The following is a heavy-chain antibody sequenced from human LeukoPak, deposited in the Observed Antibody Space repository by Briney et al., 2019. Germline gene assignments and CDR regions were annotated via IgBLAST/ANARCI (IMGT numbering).Heavy chain of an antibody. V-gene: IGHV4-59*01. CDR3: ARGYYYYYMDV. Sequence: SETLSLTCTVSGGSISSYYWSRIRQPPGKGLEWIGYIYYSGSTNYNPSLKSRVTISVDTSKNQFSLKLSSVTAADTAVYYCARGYYYYYMDVWGKGTTVTVSS. CDR1: GGSISSYY. CDR2: IYYSGST. J-gene: IGHJ6*03.